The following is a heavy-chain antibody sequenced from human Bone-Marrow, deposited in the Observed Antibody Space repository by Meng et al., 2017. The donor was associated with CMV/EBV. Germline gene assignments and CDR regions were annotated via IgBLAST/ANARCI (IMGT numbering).Heavy chain of an antibody. CDR3: ARDHSYSSSWSDY. J-gene: IGHJ4*02. Sequence: GGSLRLSCAAFGFTFSSYWMSWVRQAPGKGLEWVANIKQDGSEKYYVDSVKGRFTISRDNAKNSLYLQMNSLRAEDTAVYYCARDHSYSSSWSDYWGQGTLVTVSS. CDR1: GFTFSSYW. CDR2: IKQDGSEK. V-gene: IGHV3-7*01. D-gene: IGHD6-13*01.